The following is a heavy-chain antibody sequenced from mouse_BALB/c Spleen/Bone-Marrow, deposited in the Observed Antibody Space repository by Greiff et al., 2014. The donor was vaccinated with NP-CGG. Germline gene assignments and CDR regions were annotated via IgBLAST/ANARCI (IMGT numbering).Heavy chain of an antibody. D-gene: IGHD2-1*01. CDR2: LSNGGTA. Sequence: EVQLVESGGDLVKPGGSLKLSCAASGFTFSNYAMSWIRQNPEKRLEWVASLSNGGTASYQDSVKGRFTISRDNARNILYLQMTSLKSEDTAVYFCTTNHGNFFGYWGQGTLVTVSA. V-gene: IGHV5-6-5*01. J-gene: IGHJ3*01. CDR1: GFTFSNYA. CDR3: TTNHGNFFGY.